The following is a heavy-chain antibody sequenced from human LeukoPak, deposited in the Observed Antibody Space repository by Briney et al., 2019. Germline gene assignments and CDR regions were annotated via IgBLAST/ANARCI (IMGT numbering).Heavy chain of an antibody. CDR2: IYYSGST. CDR3: ARLNILTILNSGYDY. V-gene: IGHV4-59*08. D-gene: IGHD3-22*01. Sequence: SETLSLTCTVSGGSISSYYWSWIRQPPGKGLGWIGYIYYSGSTNYNPSLKSRVTISVDTSKNQFSLKLSSVTAADTAVYYCARLNILTILNSGYDYWGQGTLVTVSS. CDR1: GGSISSYY. J-gene: IGHJ4*02.